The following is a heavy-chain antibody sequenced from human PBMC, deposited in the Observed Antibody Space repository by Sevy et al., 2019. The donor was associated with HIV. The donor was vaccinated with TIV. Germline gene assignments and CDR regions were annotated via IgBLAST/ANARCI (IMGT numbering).Heavy chain of an antibody. J-gene: IGHJ5*02. CDR2: AHYSGRP. Sequence: SETLSLKCSVSGGSVSNHYWTWIRQSPGKGLEWLGYAHYSGRPEYNPSLKSRLTISLDFSKNQFSLQLDYVTAADTAIYYCATFGTNFDPCFDPWGQGTLVTVSS. D-gene: IGHD2-8*01. V-gene: IGHV4-59*02. CDR3: ATFGTNFDPCFDP. CDR1: GGSVSNHY.